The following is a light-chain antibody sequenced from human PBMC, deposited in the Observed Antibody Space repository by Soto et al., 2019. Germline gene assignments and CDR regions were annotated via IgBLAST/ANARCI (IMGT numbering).Light chain of an antibody. J-gene: IGLJ1*01. V-gene: IGLV1-40*01. Sequence: QSVLTQPPSVSGAPGQRVTISCTGSSSNLGAGYDVHWYQQLPGKAPKLLIYGNNNRPSGVPDRFSGSKSGTSASLAITGLRADDEADYYCQSYGSSPSANFVFGTGPKLTVL. CDR3: QSYGSSPSANFV. CDR1: SSNLGAGYD. CDR2: GNN.